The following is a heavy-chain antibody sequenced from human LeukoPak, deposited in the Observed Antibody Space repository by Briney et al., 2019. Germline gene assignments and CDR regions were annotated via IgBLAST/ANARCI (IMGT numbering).Heavy chain of an antibody. J-gene: IGHJ4*02. CDR2: IYTSGST. Sequence: SETLSLTCTVSGGSISSYYWGWIRQPAGKGLEWIGRIYTSGSTNYNPSLKSRVTMSVDTSKNQFSLKLSSVTAADTAVYYCAREGDSSGWYYPFDYWGQGTLVTVSS. D-gene: IGHD6-19*01. V-gene: IGHV4-4*07. CDR3: AREGDSSGWYYPFDY. CDR1: GGSISSYY.